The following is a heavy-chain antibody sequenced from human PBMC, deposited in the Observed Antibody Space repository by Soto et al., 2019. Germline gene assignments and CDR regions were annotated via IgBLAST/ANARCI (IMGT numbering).Heavy chain of an antibody. Sequence: SETLSLTCTVSGGSISSYYWRWLRQPPGKGLEWIGYIYYSGSTNYNPSLKSRVTISVDTSKNQFSLKLSSVTAADTAVYYCAKCITALGPIDYWGQGTLVTVSS. J-gene: IGHJ4*02. CDR3: AKCITALGPIDY. V-gene: IGHV4-59*12. D-gene: IGHD6-6*01. CDR2: IYYSGST. CDR1: GGSISSYY.